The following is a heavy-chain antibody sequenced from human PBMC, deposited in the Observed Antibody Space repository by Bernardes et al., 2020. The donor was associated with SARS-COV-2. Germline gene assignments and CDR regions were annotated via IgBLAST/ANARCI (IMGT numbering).Heavy chain of an antibody. Sequence: GGSLRLSCAASGFFFSSHEMNWVRQAPGKGLEWVSHISFTGSTIYYADSVKGRFTVSRDNARNSLSLQMNSLRDEDTAVYFCARDSHYYDASGHLRPNWYFDLWGRGTLITVSS. CDR1: GFFFSSHE. D-gene: IGHD3-16*01. J-gene: IGHJ2*01. CDR3: ARDSHYYDASGHLRPNWYFDL. CDR2: ISFTGSTI. V-gene: IGHV3-48*03.